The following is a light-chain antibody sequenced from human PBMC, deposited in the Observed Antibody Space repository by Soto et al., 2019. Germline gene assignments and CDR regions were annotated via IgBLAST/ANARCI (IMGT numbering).Light chain of an antibody. CDR1: RSDIGRYNY. CDR3: SSYLTTPSPHVL. V-gene: IGLV2-14*01. J-gene: IGLJ2*01. Sequence: QSVLAQPASVSGSPGQSITISCTGTRSDIGRYNYVSWYQQHPGEAPKLLIYEVTYRPSGVSARFSGSKSGSTASLTISGRQAEDEADYYCSSYLTTPSPHVLFGGGTKVTVL. CDR2: EVT.